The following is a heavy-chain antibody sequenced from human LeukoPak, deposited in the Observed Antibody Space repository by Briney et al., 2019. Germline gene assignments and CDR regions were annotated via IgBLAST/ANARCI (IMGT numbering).Heavy chain of an antibody. J-gene: IGHJ4*02. CDR1: GYTFTGYY. CDR3: AREEGFCRSTSCSAPFDY. Sequence: ASVKVSCKASGYTFTGYYLPWVRQAPGQGLEWMGWINPNSGDTIYAQKFQGRDTMTRDTSISTAYMELSRLRSDDTAVYYCAREEGFCRSTSCSAPFDYWGQGTLVTVSS. V-gene: IGHV1-2*02. D-gene: IGHD2-2*01. CDR2: INPNSGDT.